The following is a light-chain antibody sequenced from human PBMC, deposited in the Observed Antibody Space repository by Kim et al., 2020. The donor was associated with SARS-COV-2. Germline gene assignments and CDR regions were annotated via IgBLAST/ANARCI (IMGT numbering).Light chain of an antibody. Sequence: QSVTVACTVTSSDVVGYKYVSWYQQHPGKAPKLRLYDVSNRPSGVSNRFSGSKSGNTASLTISGLQAEDEADYYCSSYTSSSTNYVFGTGTKVTVL. V-gene: IGLV2-14*03. J-gene: IGLJ1*01. CDR2: DVS. CDR1: SSDVVGYKY. CDR3: SSYTSSSTNYV.